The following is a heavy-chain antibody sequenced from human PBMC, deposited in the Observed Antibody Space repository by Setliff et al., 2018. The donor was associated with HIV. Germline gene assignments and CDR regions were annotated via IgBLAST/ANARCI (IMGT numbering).Heavy chain of an antibody. D-gene: IGHD3-22*01. CDR3: ARDDYLDSSGYEGASY. CDR1: DGSFSGYY. CDR2: ITHSGRT. J-gene: IGHJ4*02. V-gene: IGHV4-34*01. Sequence: SETLSLTCAVYDGSFSGYYWIWIRQPPGKGLEWIGEITHSGRTNYNPSLKSRVTISVDTSKNQFSLKLSSVTAADTAVYYCARDDYLDSSGYEGASYWGRGTLVTVAS.